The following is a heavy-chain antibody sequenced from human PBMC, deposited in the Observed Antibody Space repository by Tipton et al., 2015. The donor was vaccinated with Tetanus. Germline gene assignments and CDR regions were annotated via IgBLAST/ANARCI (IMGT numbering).Heavy chain of an antibody. D-gene: IGHD2-2*01. CDR3: ARHDSGGYCSSTSCHPQSEGAFDI. CDR2: IYYSGST. Sequence: TLSLTCTVSGGSISSGSYYWGWIRQPPGKGLEWIGSIYYSGSTYYNPSLKSRVTISVDTSKNQFSLKLSSVTAADTAVYYCARHDSGGYCSSTSCHPQSEGAFDIWGQGTMVTVSS. CDR1: GGSISSGSYY. V-gene: IGHV4-39*01. J-gene: IGHJ3*02.